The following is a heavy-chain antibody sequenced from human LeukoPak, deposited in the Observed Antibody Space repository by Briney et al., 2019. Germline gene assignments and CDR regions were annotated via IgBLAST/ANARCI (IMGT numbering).Heavy chain of an antibody. V-gene: IGHV3-15*01. CDR1: GFTFSNAW. D-gene: IGHD3-3*01. CDR2: IKSKTDGGTT. J-gene: IGHJ4*02. Sequence: GGSLRLSCAASGFTFSNAWITWVRQAPGKGLEWVGRIKSKTDGGTTDYAAPVKGRFTISRDDSKNTLYVQMNSLKTEDTAVYYCTTEFWHVSIFDYWGQGTLVTVSS. CDR3: TTEFWHVSIFDY.